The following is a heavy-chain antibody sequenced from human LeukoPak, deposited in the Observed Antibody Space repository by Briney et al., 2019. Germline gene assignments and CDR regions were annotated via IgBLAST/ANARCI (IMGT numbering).Heavy chain of an antibody. CDR3: AKVPSRVVTKSLFDY. CDR2: FSSVGSYK. D-gene: IGHD4-23*01. CDR1: GFIFSDYD. Sequence: GGSLRLSCAASGFIFSDYDMNWVRQAPGQGLKWVALFSSVGSYKYYADSLKGRFTISRDKSTNTLYLQMNSLRAEDTAVYYCAKVPSRVVTKSLFDYWGQGTLVTVSS. V-gene: IGHV3-23*01. J-gene: IGHJ4*02.